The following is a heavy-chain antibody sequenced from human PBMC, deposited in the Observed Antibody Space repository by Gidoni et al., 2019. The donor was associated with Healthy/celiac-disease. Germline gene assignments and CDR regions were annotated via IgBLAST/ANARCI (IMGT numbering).Heavy chain of an antibody. D-gene: IGHD2-2*01. CDR2: GST. CDR3: ARTGGEYCSSTSCYPGGDRWFDP. V-gene: IGHV4-34*01. Sequence: GSTNYNPSLKSRVTISVDTSKNQFSLKLSSVTAADTAVYYCARTGGEYCSSTSCYPGGDRWFDPWGQGTLVTVSS. J-gene: IGHJ5*02.